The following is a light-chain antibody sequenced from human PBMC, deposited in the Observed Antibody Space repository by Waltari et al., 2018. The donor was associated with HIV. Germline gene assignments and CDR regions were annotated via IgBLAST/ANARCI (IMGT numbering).Light chain of an antibody. Sequence: QSVLTQPPSVSAAPGQKVTISCSGSSSNVGHNYVSWYQQLPGTAPKRLMYENNERPSGIPDRFSGSKSGTSATLGITGLQTGDEADYYCGTWDSSLSAVVFGGGTKLTVL. CDR1: SSNVGHNY. J-gene: IGLJ2*01. CDR3: GTWDSSLSAVV. CDR2: ENN. V-gene: IGLV1-51*02.